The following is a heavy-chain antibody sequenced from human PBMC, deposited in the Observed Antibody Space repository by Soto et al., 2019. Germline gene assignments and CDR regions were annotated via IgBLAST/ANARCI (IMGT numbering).Heavy chain of an antibody. CDR3: AIIPHRGFAL. CDR2: INSGGSTT. CDR1: AFTFSSYE. J-gene: IGHJ3*01. D-gene: IGHD2-2*01. V-gene: IGHV3-48*03. Sequence: DVQLVEFGGGLVQPGGSLRLSCEGSAFTFSSYEMNWVRQAPGKGLEWVSYINSGGSTTYYADSVKGRFTISRDNANNSLYLQMNSLRVEASGIYYCAIIPHRGFALWGQGTMVIVSS.